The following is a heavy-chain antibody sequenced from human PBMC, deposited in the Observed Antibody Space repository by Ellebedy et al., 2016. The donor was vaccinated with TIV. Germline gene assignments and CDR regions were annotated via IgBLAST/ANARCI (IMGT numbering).Heavy chain of an antibody. CDR2: LYRGGST. Sequence: GESLKISCAASGFAVSGNDMSWVRQAPGKGLEWVSILYRGGSTYYADSVKGRFSISRDNSKNTLNLQMNSLRAEDTAVYYCANSPPLAFGVNSLDVWGQGTTVTVSS. D-gene: IGHD4-23*01. CDR1: GFAVSGND. J-gene: IGHJ6*02. V-gene: IGHV3-53*01. CDR3: ANSPPLAFGVNSLDV.